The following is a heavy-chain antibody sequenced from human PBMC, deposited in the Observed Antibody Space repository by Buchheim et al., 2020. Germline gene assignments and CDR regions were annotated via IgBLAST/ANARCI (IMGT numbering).Heavy chain of an antibody. J-gene: IGHJ5*02. D-gene: IGHD4-11*01. V-gene: IGHV3-7*01. CDR3: ARDGGTTVATYNWFDP. CDR1: GFTFSSYW. Sequence: EVQLVESGGGLVQPGGSLRLSCAASGFTFSSYWISWVRQAPGKGLEWVANIKQDGSEKYYVDSVKGRFTISRDNAKNSLYLQMNSLRAENTAVYYCARDGGTTVATYNWFDPWGQGTL. CDR2: IKQDGSEK.